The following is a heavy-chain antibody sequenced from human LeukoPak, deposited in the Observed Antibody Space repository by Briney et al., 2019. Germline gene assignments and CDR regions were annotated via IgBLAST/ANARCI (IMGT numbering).Heavy chain of an antibody. V-gene: IGHV4-39*02. CDR2: IYYSGST. Sequence: SETLSLTCTVSGGSISSSSYYWGWIRQPPGKGLEWIGSIYYSGSTYYNPSLKSRVTISADTSKNQFSLKLSSVTAADTAVYYCARDRVPYNWNYEFDYWGQGTLVTVSS. CDR1: GGSISSSSYY. D-gene: IGHD1-7*01. J-gene: IGHJ4*02. CDR3: ARDRVPYNWNYEFDY.